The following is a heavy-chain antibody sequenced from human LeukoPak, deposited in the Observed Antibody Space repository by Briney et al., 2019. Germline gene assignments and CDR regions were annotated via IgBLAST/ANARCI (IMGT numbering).Heavy chain of an antibody. J-gene: IGHJ4*02. CDR3: ASRGGDTTFDY. Sequence: ASVKVSCKASGGTFSSYTINWVRQAPGQGLEWMGGIIPVFGTANYVQKFQGRVTITADESTSTAYMELSSLRSEDTAVYYCASRGGDTTFDYWGQGTLVTVSS. D-gene: IGHD2-21*01. V-gene: IGHV1-69*13. CDR1: GGTFSSYT. CDR2: IIPVFGTA.